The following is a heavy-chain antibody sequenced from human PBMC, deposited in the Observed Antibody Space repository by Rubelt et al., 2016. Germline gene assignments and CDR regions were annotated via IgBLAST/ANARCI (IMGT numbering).Heavy chain of an antibody. CDR2: IYWDDDK. Sequence: QITLKESGPTLVKSTETLTLTCTFSGFSLSTSGVGVGWIRQPPGKALEWLALIYWDDDKRYSPSLQNRLTITKDTSKNQVVLTMANMDPADAATYYCAHRTDGYNYFDYWGQGILVTISS. V-gene: IGHV2-5*02. CDR3: AHRTDGYNYFDY. J-gene: IGHJ4*02. CDR1: GFSLSTSGVG. D-gene: IGHD5-24*01.